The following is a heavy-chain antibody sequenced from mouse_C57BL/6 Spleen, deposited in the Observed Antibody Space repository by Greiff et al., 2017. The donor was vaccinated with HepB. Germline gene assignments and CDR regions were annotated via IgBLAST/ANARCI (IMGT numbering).Heavy chain of an antibody. V-gene: IGHV1-26*01. CDR1: GYTFTDYY. CDR3: ARPLTGTFDY. J-gene: IGHJ2*01. Sequence: EVQLQQSGPELVKPGASVKISCKASGYTFTDYYMNWVKQSHGKSLEWIGDINPNNGGTSYNQKFKGKATLTVDKSSSTAYMELRSLTSEDSAVYYCARPLTGTFDYWGQGTTLTVSS. CDR2: INPNNGGT. D-gene: IGHD4-1*01.